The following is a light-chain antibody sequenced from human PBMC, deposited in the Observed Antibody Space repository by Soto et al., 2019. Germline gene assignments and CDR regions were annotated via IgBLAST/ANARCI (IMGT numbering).Light chain of an antibody. Sequence: TVLTQSPATLSVSPGERATLHCRASKGIFYNFAWFQQRPGQAPRLLIYGASTRATGIPARFSGSGSGTEFTLTISSLQSEDSAVYYCQHYNHWLWTFGQGTKVDIK. CDR3: QHYNHWLWT. V-gene: IGKV3-15*01. CDR1: KGIFYN. CDR2: GAS. J-gene: IGKJ1*01.